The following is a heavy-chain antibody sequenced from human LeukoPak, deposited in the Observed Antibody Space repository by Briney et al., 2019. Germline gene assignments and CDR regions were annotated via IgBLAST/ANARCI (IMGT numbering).Heavy chain of an antibody. J-gene: IGHJ6*03. D-gene: IGHD4-17*01. CDR3: AKAYGDLGLGYYMDV. CDR2: INWNGGST. Sequence: GGSLRLSCAASGFTFDDYGMSWVRQAPGKGLEWVSGINWNGGSTGYADSVKGRFTISRDNAKNSLYLQMNSLRAEDMALYYCAKAYGDLGLGYYMDVWGKGTTVTVSS. CDR1: GFTFDDYG. V-gene: IGHV3-20*04.